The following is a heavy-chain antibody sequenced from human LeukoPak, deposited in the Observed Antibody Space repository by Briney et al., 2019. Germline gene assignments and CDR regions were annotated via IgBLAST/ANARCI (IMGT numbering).Heavy chain of an antibody. J-gene: IGHJ5*02. Sequence: ASVKVSCKASGYTFTSYGISWVRQATGQGLEWMGWMNPNSGETGYAQKFQHRVTLTRDTSISTAYMELSSLTSEDTAVYYCARDAYGSRSSSFDPWGQGTLVTVSS. CDR2: MNPNSGET. V-gene: IGHV1-8*03. CDR1: GYTFTSYG. D-gene: IGHD3-10*01. CDR3: ARDAYGSRSSSFDP.